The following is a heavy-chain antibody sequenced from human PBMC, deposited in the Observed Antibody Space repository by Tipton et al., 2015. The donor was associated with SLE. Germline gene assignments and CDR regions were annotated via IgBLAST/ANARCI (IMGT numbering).Heavy chain of an antibody. CDR2: ISSSGSTI. CDR3: ARGRAAAGTSNAFDI. Sequence: SLRLSCAASGFTFSSYEMNWVRQAPGKGLEWVSYISSSGSTIYYADSVKGRFTISRDNAKNSLYLQMNSLRAEDTAVYYCARGRAAAGTSNAFDIWGQGTMVTVSS. V-gene: IGHV3-48*03. CDR1: GFTFSSYE. J-gene: IGHJ3*02. D-gene: IGHD6-13*01.